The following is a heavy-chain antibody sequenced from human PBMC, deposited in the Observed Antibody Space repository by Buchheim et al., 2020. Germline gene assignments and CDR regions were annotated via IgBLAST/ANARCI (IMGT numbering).Heavy chain of an antibody. CDR3: AREDLYHWFDP. V-gene: IGHV4-61*02. Sequence: QVQLQESGPGLVKPSQTLSLTCTVSGGSISSSSYYWSWFRQPAGKGLEWIGRIYFSGSTYYNPSLESRATISIDTSKNLFSLKLNSVTAADTAVYYCAREDLYHWFDPWGQGTL. D-gene: IGHD3-16*02. CDR1: GGSISSSSYY. J-gene: IGHJ5*02. CDR2: IYFSGST.